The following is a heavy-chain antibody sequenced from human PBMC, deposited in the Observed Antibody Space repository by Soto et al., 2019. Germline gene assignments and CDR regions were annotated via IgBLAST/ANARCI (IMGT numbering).Heavy chain of an antibody. V-gene: IGHV4-59*08. CDR1: GGSISSYY. J-gene: IGHJ4*02. CDR3: ARHRSLPYYGSGIDSPGFDY. D-gene: IGHD3-10*01. Sequence: SETLSLTCTVSGGSISSYYWSWIRQPPGKGLEWIGYIYYSGSTNYNPSLKSRVTISVDTSKNQFSLKLSSVTAADTAVYYCARHRSLPYYGSGIDSPGFDYWGQGTLVTVSS. CDR2: IYYSGST.